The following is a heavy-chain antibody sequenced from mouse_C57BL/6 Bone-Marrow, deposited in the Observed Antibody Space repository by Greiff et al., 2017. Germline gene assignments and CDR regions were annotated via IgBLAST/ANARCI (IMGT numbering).Heavy chain of an antibody. CDR2: IDPEIGDT. D-gene: IGHD2-3*01. CDR1: GFNIKDDY. CDR3: SSVDGNYFDF. J-gene: IGHJ2*01. Sequence: VQLQQSGAELVRPGASVKLSCTASGFNIKDDYIHWVKQRPEQGLEWIGWIDPEIGDTEYASKFQGKAPITSDTSSNTAYLQLSSLTSEDTAVYYCSSVDGNYFDFWGQGTPLTVAS. V-gene: IGHV14-4*01.